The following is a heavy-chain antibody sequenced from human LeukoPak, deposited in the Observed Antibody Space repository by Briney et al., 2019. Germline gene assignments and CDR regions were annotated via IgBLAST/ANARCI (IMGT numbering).Heavy chain of an antibody. V-gene: IGHV3-7*05. CDR3: ARGGDYLDF. Sequence: GGSLRLSCAASGFTFSIYWMSWVRQALGKGLEWVANIKQDGSEKYYVDSVKGRFTISRDNANNSLYLQMNSLRAEDTAVYYCARGGDYLDFWGQGTLVTVSS. CDR2: IKQDGSEK. CDR1: GFTFSIYW. J-gene: IGHJ4*02.